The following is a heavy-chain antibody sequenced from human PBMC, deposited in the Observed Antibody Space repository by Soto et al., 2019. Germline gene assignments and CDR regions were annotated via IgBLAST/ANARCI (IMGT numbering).Heavy chain of an antibody. J-gene: IGHJ5*02. CDR3: ARSYNTTWTAWGP. CDR2: IYPSVSS. D-gene: IGHD1-20*01. CDR1: GFAISRGYY. V-gene: IGHV4-38-2*02. Sequence: KPSETPSLTCIVSGFAISRGYYWSWVRQPPGKGLEWIGSIYPSVSSYHNPSLATRLRLSIDTSKNQFTLNLTSVTAADTALYFCARSYNTTWTAWGPWGQGTLVTVSS.